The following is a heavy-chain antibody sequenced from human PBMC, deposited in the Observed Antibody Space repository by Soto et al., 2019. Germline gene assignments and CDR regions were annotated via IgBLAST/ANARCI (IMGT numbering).Heavy chain of an antibody. CDR1: GGSISSGGYY. CDR2: IYYSGST. Sequence: SETLSLTCTVSGGSISSGGYYWSWIRQHPGKGLEWIGYIYYSGSTYYNPSLKSRVTISVDTSKNQFSLKLSSVTAADTAVYYCARAEDCSGGSCYSLFDYWGQGTLVTVSS. CDR3: ARAEDCSGGSCYSLFDY. D-gene: IGHD2-15*01. V-gene: IGHV4-31*03. J-gene: IGHJ4*02.